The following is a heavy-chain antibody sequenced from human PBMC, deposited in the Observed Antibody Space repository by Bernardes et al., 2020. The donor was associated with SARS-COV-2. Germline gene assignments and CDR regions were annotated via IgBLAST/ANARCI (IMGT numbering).Heavy chain of an antibody. CDR3: AHSTYYYDSSGAFDY. Sequence: SGPTLLKPTQTLTLTCPFSGFSLTTSGVGVGWIRQPPGKALEWLALIYWDDDKRYRPSLKSRLTITKDTSKNQVVLTMTNMDPVDTATYFCAHSTYYYDSSGAFDYWGQGTLVTVSS. CDR2: IYWDDDK. J-gene: IGHJ4*02. D-gene: IGHD3-22*01. CDR1: GFSLTTSGVG. V-gene: IGHV2-5*02.